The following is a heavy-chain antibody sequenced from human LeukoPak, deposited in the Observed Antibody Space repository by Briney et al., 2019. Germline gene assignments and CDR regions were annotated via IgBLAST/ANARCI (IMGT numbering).Heavy chain of an antibody. Sequence: GGSLRLSCAASGFTFSSYAMSWVRQAPGKGLEWVSAISGSGGSTYYADSVKGRFTISRDNSKNTLYLQMNSLRAEDTAVYYCAKVGGRGSYYYYYYMDVWGKGTTVTVSS. CDR2: ISGSGGST. CDR3: AKVGGRGSYYYYYYMDV. CDR1: GFTFSSYA. J-gene: IGHJ6*03. D-gene: IGHD1-26*01. V-gene: IGHV3-23*01.